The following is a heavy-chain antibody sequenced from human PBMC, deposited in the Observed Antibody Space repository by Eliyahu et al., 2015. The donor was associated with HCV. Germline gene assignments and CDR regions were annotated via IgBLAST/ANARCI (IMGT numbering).Heavy chain of an antibody. Sequence: EGQLVESGGGLEQPGRSLRLSCTASGFTFGDFAVNWFRQAPGEGLESVGFIRSKAYGGTTEYAASVKGRFIISRDDSKSIAYLQMQSLKTEDTALYYCTRSRMGVGFWSGYYAFDIWGQGTMVTVSS. CDR2: IRSKAYGGTT. CDR1: GFTFGDFA. D-gene: IGHD3-3*01. J-gene: IGHJ3*02. CDR3: TRSRMGVGFWSGYYAFDI. V-gene: IGHV3-49*03.